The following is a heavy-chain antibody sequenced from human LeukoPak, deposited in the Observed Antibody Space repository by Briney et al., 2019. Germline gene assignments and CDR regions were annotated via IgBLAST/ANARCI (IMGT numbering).Heavy chain of an antibody. CDR2: ISGSGGRT. V-gene: IGHV3-23*01. D-gene: IGHD3-10*01. CDR1: GFTFSRYG. CDR3: AKGDFYGSGRDYYYYMDV. J-gene: IGHJ6*03. Sequence: GGSLRLSCAASGFTFSRYGMSSVRQAPGKGLEWVSAISGSGGRTYYADSVKGRFTISRDNSKNTLYLQMNSLRAEDTAVYNCAKGDFYGSGRDYYYYMDVWGKGTTVTISS.